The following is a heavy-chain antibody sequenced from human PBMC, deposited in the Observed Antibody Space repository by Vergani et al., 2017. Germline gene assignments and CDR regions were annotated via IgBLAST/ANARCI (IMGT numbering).Heavy chain of an antibody. Sequence: QVQLVESGGGVVQPGRSLRLSCAASGFTFSSYGMHWVRQAPGKGLEWVAVIWYDGSNKYYADSVKGGFTISRDNSKNTLYLQMNSLRAEDTAVYYCARGYCSSTSCYYFDYWGQGTLVTVSS. CDR1: GFTFSSYG. J-gene: IGHJ4*02. CDR2: IWYDGSNK. CDR3: ARGYCSSTSCYYFDY. V-gene: IGHV3-33*01. D-gene: IGHD2-2*01.